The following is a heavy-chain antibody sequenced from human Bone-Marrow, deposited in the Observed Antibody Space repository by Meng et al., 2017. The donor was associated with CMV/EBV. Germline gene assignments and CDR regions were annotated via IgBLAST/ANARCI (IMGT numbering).Heavy chain of an antibody. CDR3: ARDGIPAAPCWFDP. J-gene: IGHJ5*02. CDR1: GFTFSSYE. CDR2: ISSDGATI. Sequence: GESLKISCAASGFTFSSYEMNWVRQAPGKGLEWVSYISSDGATIYYADSVKGRFTISRDNAKNSLYLQMNSLRAEDTAVYYCARDGIPAAPCWFDPWGQGTLVTVSS. D-gene: IGHD2-2*01. V-gene: IGHV3-48*03.